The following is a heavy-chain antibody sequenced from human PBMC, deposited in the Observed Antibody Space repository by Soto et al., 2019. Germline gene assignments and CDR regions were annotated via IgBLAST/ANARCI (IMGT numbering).Heavy chain of an antibody. D-gene: IGHD2-2*01. Sequence: QVQLVQSGAEVKKPGASVKVSCKASGYTFTGYYMHWVRQAPGQGLEWMGWINPNSGGTNYAQKFQGWVTMTRDTSNSTAYMELSRLRSDDTAVYYCARDRVVVVPAAQYYYYGMDVWGQGTTVTVSS. CDR1: GYTFTGYY. CDR2: INPNSGGT. J-gene: IGHJ6*02. V-gene: IGHV1-2*04. CDR3: ARDRVVVVPAAQYYYYGMDV.